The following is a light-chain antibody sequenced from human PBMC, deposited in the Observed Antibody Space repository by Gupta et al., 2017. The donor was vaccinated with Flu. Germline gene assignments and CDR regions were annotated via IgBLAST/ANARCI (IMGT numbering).Light chain of an antibody. Sequence: EIVFTQSPGTLSLSPGERATLSCRASQTVSSTYLAWYQQKPGQAPRLLIYGASNRAPDIPDRFAGSGAEADLSRTSSIRKTEDCAIYYLQHYLNSQVFGEGTKVEIK. V-gene: IGKV3-20*01. J-gene: IGKJ1*01. CDR2: GAS. CDR3: QHYLNSQV. CDR1: QTVSSTY.